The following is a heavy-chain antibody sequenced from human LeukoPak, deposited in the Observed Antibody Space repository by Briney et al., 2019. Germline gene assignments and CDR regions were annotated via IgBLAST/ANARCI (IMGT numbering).Heavy chain of an antibody. Sequence: GGSLRLSCAASGFTFSSYWMSWVRQAPGKGLEWVANIKQDGSEKYYVDSVKGRFSISRDNSKNTLSLQMNSLRAEDTAVYYCAKDPYGSGSYYNGFDYWGQGTLVTVSS. CDR1: GFTFSSYW. J-gene: IGHJ4*02. D-gene: IGHD3-10*01. CDR3: AKDPYGSGSYYNGFDY. V-gene: IGHV3-7*01. CDR2: IKQDGSEK.